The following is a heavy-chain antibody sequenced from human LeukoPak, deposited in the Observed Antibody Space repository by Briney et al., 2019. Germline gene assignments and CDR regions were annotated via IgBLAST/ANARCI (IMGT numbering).Heavy chain of an antibody. D-gene: IGHD3-9*01. Sequence: GGSLRLSCAASGFTFSSYEMDWVRQAPGKGLEWVSYISTSGSTIYYADSVKGRFAISRDNARNSLYLQMNSLRAEDTAVYYCARAGYYFDYWGQGTLVTVSS. V-gene: IGHV3-48*03. CDR2: ISTSGSTI. J-gene: IGHJ4*02. CDR3: ARAGYYFDY. CDR1: GFTFSSYE.